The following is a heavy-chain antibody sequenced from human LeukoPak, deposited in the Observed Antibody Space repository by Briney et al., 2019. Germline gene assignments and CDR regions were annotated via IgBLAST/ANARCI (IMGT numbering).Heavy chain of an antibody. CDR3: ARLDRDGYSDGY. J-gene: IGHJ4*02. Sequence: SVKVSCKASGGTFSSYAISWVRQAPGQGLEWMGRIIPIFGTANYAQKFQGRATITTDVSTSTAYMELSSLRSEDTAVYYCARLDRDGYSDGYWGQGTLVTVSS. CDR2: IIPIFGTA. V-gene: IGHV1-69*05. D-gene: IGHD5-24*01. CDR1: GGTFSSYA.